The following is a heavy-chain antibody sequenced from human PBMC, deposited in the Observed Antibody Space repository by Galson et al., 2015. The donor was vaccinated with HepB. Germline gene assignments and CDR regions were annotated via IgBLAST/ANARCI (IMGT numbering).Heavy chain of an antibody. CDR1: GYSFTSYW. D-gene: IGHD3-10*01. Sequence: QSGAEVKKPGESLRISCKGSGYSFTSYWNSWVRQMPGKGLEWMGRIGPSDSYTNYSPSFQGHVTISADKSISTAYLQWSSLKASDTAMYYCARLRDYYGSGSSDEYYFDYWGQGTLVTVSS. V-gene: IGHV5-10-1*01. CDR2: IGPSDSYT. CDR3: ARLRDYYGSGSSDEYYFDY. J-gene: IGHJ4*02.